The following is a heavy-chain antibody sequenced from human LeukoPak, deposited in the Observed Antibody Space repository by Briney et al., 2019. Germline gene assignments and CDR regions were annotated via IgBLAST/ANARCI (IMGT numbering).Heavy chain of an antibody. J-gene: IGHJ5*02. V-gene: IGHV4-59*02. CDR3: ARGGYYGSGNDFRFDP. CDR2: IYHTGST. Sequence: SETLSLTCTISGGSVSDYYWSWIRQSPGKGLEWIGYIYHTGSTNYNPSLKSRVTMSVDTSKNQFSLKLKSVTAADTAVYYCARGGYYGSGNDFRFDPWGQGTLVTVSS. D-gene: IGHD3-10*01. CDR1: GGSVSDYY.